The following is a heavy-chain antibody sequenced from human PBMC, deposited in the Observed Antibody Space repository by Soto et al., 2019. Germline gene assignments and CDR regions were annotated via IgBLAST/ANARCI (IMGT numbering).Heavy chain of an antibody. Sequence: QVQLQESGPGLVKPSGTLSLICAVSGGSISSNNWWSWVRQPPGKGLVWIGEIFHSGTTNYNPSLKSRVTMSVDKSKNQFSLKWNSVTAADTAVYYCARNPYCSGGSCRYFDLWGRGTLVTVSS. CDR3: ARNPYCSGGSCRYFDL. CDR2: IFHSGTT. CDR1: GGSISSNNW. V-gene: IGHV4-4*02. J-gene: IGHJ2*01. D-gene: IGHD2-15*01.